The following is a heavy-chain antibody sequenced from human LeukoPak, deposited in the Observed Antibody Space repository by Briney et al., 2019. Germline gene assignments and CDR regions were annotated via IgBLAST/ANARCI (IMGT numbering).Heavy chain of an antibody. V-gene: IGHV1-8*02. CDR2: MNPNTGNR. CDR3: ARGHHQFHEDSYYYIDV. J-gene: IGHJ6*03. CDR1: GYTFTSYY. D-gene: IGHD2-21*01. Sequence: GASVKVSCKASGYTFTSYYMHWVRQAPGQGLEWMGWMNPNTGNRGFVQRFQGRVTMTRDTSISTAYMELSSLRADDTAVYYCARGHHQFHEDSYYYIDVWGQGTTVTVSS.